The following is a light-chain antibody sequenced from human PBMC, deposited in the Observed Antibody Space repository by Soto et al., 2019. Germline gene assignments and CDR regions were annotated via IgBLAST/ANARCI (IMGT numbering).Light chain of an antibody. CDR3: QKYNSAPRT. CDR2: TAS. CDR1: QDIVNY. V-gene: IGKV1-27*01. J-gene: IGKJ1*01. Sequence: DIQMTQSPSSLSASVGDRVTITCQASQDIVNYLAWFQQKPGKVPKLLIYTASTLLSGVPSRFSGSGSGTYFTLTISSLQPEDVATYCCQKYNSAPRTFGQGTKVEIK.